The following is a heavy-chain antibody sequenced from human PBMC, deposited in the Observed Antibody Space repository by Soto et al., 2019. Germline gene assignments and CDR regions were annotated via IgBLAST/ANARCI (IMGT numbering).Heavy chain of an antibody. J-gene: IGHJ4*02. D-gene: IGHD2-21*02. Sequence: KTSETLSLTCTVSGGSISSGGYYWSWIRQHPGKGLEWIGYIYYSGSTYYNPSLKSRVTISVDTSKNQFSLKLSSVTAADTAVYYCARVSIVVVTAPWPHKQYHFDYWGQGTLVTVSS. CDR1: GGSISSGGYY. V-gene: IGHV4-31*03. CDR3: ARVSIVVVTAPWPHKQYHFDY. CDR2: IYYSGST.